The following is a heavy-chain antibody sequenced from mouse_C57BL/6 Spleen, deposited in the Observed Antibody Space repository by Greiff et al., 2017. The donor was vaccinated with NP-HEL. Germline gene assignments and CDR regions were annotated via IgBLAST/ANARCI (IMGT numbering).Heavy chain of an antibody. D-gene: IGHD2-10*01. CDR2: ISDGGSYT. CDR3: ARDRAYYYYFDY. CDR1: GFTFSSYA. Sequence: EVQLVESGGGLVKPGGSLKLSCAASGFTFSSYAMSWVRQTPEKRLEWVATISDGGSYTYYPDNVKGRFTISRDNAKNNLYLQMSHLKSEDTAMYYCARDRAYYYYFDYWGQGTTLTVSS. J-gene: IGHJ2*01. V-gene: IGHV5-4*01.